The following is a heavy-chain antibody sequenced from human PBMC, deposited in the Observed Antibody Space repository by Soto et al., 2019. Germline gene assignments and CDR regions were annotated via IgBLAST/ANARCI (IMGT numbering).Heavy chain of an antibody. V-gene: IGHV4-30-4*01. J-gene: IGHJ4*02. Sequence: SETLSLTCTVSGGSISSGDFYWSWIRQPPGKGLEWIGYIYYSGSTYYNPSLKSRVTISVDTSKNQFSLKLSSVTAADTAVYYCARTRSYGGNDFDYWGQGTLVTVSS. CDR1: GGSISSGDFY. CDR3: ARTRSYGGNDFDY. D-gene: IGHD4-17*01. CDR2: IYYSGST.